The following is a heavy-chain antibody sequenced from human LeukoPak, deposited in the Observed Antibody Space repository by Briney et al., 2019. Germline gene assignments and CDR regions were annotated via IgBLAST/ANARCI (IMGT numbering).Heavy chain of an antibody. D-gene: IGHD3-3*01. V-gene: IGHV1-18*01. Sequence: ASVKVSCKASGYTFTSYGISWVQQAPGQGLEWMGWISAYNGNTNYAQKLQGRVTMTTDTSTSTAYMELRSLRSDDTAVYYCASSKIDYDFWSGFHLNWFDPWGQGTLVTVSS. CDR1: GYTFTSYG. CDR2: ISAYNGNT. J-gene: IGHJ5*02. CDR3: ASSKIDYDFWSGFHLNWFDP.